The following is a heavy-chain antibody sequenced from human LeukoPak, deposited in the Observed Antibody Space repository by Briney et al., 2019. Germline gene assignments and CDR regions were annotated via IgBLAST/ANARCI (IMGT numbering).Heavy chain of an antibody. CDR1: GFTFSSYG. J-gene: IGHJ4*02. CDR3: AKDQEFFGLEPVQDY. Sequence: LAGGSLRLSCAASGFTFSSYGMHWVRQAPGKGLEWVAVISYDGSNKYYADSVKGRFTISRDNSKNTLYLQMNSLRAEDTAVYYCAKDQEFFGLEPVQDYWGQGTLVTVSS. D-gene: IGHD6-6*01. CDR2: ISYDGSNK. V-gene: IGHV3-30*18.